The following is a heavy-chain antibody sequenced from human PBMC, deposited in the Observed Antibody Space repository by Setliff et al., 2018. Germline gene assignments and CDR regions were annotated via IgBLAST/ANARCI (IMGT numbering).Heavy chain of an antibody. CDR1: GFTFTSYW. Sequence: GSLRLSCEASGFTFTSYWMSWVRQAPGKGLEWVANIKQDGSEKYYVDSVKGRFAISRDNAKNSLYLQMNSLRAEDTAMYYCARDATYYDFWSDYSPDAFDTWGQGTMVTVSS. CDR2: IKQDGSEK. J-gene: IGHJ3*02. CDR3: ARDATYYDFWSDYSPDAFDT. D-gene: IGHD3-3*01. V-gene: IGHV3-7*01.